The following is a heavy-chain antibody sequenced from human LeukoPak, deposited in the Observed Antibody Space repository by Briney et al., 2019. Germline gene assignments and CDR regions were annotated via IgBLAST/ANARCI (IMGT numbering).Heavy chain of an antibody. Sequence: ADTLSLTCTVSGGSISISSYYGGWIRQPPGKGLEWVGSIYYSGSTYYNPSLKSRVTISVDTSKNQFSLKLSSVTAADTAVYYCARQSRIVVVVAAHLWFDPWGQGTLVTVSS. V-gene: IGHV4-39*01. J-gene: IGHJ5*02. CDR3: ARQSRIVVVVAAHLWFDP. CDR2: IYYSGST. D-gene: IGHD2-15*01. CDR1: GGSISISSYY.